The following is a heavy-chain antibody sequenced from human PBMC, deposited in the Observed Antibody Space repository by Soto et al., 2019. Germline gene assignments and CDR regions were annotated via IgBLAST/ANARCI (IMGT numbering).Heavy chain of an antibody. Sequence: PGGSLRLSWAASGFTFSSYSMNWVRQAPGKGLEWFSSISSSSYIYYADSVKSRFTISRDNAKNSLYLQMNSLRGEDTAVYYCANMMVRGALDYDYWGQGTLVTVSS. CDR3: ANMMVRGALDYDY. J-gene: IGHJ4*02. CDR2: ISSSSYI. CDR1: GFTFSSYS. V-gene: IGHV3-21*01. D-gene: IGHD3-10*01.